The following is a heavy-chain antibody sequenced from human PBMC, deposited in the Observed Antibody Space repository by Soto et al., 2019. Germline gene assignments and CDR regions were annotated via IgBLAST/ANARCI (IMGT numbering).Heavy chain of an antibody. CDR2: TKAKAYSYTT. CDR3: AAIRGGRGY. J-gene: IGHJ4*02. V-gene: IGHV3-72*01. Sequence: EVQLVESGGGLVQPGGSLRLSCAASGITLSDHFIDWVRQAPGKGLDWVGRTKAKAYSYTTEYAASVKGRFTISRDDSENSVYLQMNSLKSYDTAVYYCAAIRGGRGYWGQGTLVTVSP. CDR1: GITLSDHF. D-gene: IGHD3-10*01.